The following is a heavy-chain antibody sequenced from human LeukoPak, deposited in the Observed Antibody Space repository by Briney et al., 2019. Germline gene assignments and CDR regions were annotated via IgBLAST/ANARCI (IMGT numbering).Heavy chain of an antibody. V-gene: IGHV4-59*02. CDR3: ARAPNGFGAFDI. D-gene: IGHD2-8*01. J-gene: IGHJ3*02. Sequence: PSETLSLTCTVSGGSVRSYYWVWIRQPPGKGLEWIGYIYYSGSTDYNPSLKSRVTISVDTSKNRFSLKMSSVTAADTAVYYCARAPNGFGAFDIWGPGTMVTVSS. CDR1: GGSVRSYY. CDR2: IYYSGST.